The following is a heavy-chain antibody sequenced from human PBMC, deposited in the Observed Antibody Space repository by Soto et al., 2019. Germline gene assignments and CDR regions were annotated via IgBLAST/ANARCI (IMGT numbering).Heavy chain of an antibody. Sequence: EEQLVESGGGLVQPGGSLRLSCAASGFTFSDYYMSWVRQAPGKGLEWVANINQDGSAKSYVDSVRGRFTISRDNGKSSLSLQMESLRAADTAVYYCARWNGGFDPWGQGTLVTVSS. J-gene: IGHJ5*02. CDR3: ARWNGGFDP. V-gene: IGHV3-7*05. D-gene: IGHD1-1*01. CDR2: INQDGSAK. CDR1: GFTFSDYY.